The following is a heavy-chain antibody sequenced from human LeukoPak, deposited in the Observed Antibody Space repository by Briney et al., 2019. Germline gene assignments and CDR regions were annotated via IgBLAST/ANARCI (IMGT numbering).Heavy chain of an antibody. V-gene: IGHV3-48*01. J-gene: IGHJ4*02. CDR2: IASSSSTI. CDR1: GFTFSSYS. D-gene: IGHD5-12*01. Sequence: GRSLRPFCPTSGFTFSSYSMNWVRQAPGKGLEWVSYIASSSSTIYYADSVKGRFTISRDNAKNSLYLQMNSLRAEDTTVYYCAKGPYNAYDLGYWGQGTLVTVSS. CDR3: AKGPYNAYDLGY.